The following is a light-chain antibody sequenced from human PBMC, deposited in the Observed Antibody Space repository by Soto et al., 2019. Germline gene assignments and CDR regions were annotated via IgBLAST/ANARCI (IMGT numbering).Light chain of an antibody. CDR1: SSDVGGYTY. CDR2: DVS. V-gene: IGLV2-14*01. J-gene: IGLJ1*01. CDR3: TSYTSSSTPYV. Sequence: QSAVTQPASVSGSPGQSITISCAGTSSDVGGYTYVSWYQQHPGKAPKLMIYDVSNRPSGVSNRFSGSKSGNTASLTISGLQAEDEADYYCTSYTSSSTPYVFGGGTKVTV.